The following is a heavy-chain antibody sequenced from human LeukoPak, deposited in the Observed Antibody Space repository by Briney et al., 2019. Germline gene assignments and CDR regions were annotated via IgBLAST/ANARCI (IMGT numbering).Heavy chain of an antibody. J-gene: IGHJ4*02. D-gene: IGHD6-6*01. Sequence: QPGGSLRLSCAASGFSFSSYSMNWVRQAPGKGLEWVAFIRYDGSNKYYADSVKGRFTISRDNSKNTLYLQMNSLAAEDTAVYYCAKDLSYSSSSGPRFDYWGQGTLVTVSS. CDR1: GFSFSSYS. CDR3: AKDLSYSSSSGPRFDY. CDR2: IRYDGSNK. V-gene: IGHV3-30*02.